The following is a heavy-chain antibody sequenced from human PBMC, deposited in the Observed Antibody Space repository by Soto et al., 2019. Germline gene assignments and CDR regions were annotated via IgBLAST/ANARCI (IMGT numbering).Heavy chain of an antibody. J-gene: IGHJ4*02. CDR1: GFTFINCA. V-gene: IGHV3-23*01. CDR2: ISDTGGDS. D-gene: IGHD1-1*01. Sequence: GGSLRLSCEASGFTFINCAMSWVRQSPGKGLEWVSSISDTGGDSYYADSMDGRFTVSRDNSKNTLYLQINSLRAEDTAIYYCVRDLYRSATMPCLDHWGQGALVTVSS. CDR3: VRDLYRSATMPCLDH.